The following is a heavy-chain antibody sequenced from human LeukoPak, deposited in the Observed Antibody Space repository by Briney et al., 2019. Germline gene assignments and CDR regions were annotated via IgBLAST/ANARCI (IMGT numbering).Heavy chain of an antibody. J-gene: IGHJ4*02. Sequence: GASVKVSCKASGYTFTGYYMHWVRQAPGQGLEWMGWINPNSGGTNYAQKLQGRVTMTTDTSTSTAYMELRSLRSDDTAVYYCARDFTPPKSHRLSSIGYWGQGTLVTVSS. V-gene: IGHV1-2*02. D-gene: IGHD2-21*01. CDR3: ARDFTPPKSHRLSSIGY. CDR1: GYTFTGYY. CDR2: INPNSGGT.